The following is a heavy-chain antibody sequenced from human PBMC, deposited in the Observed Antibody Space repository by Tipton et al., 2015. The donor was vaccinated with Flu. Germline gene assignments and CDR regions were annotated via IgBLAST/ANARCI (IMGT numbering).Heavy chain of an antibody. CDR3: ARDNTYYSMIGGAFDI. CDR2: IYTSGST. V-gene: IGHV4-4*07. J-gene: IGHJ3*02. D-gene: IGHD3-22*01. CDR1: GGSISSYY. Sequence: LRLSCTVSGGSISSYYWSWIRQPAGKGLEWIGRIYTSGSTNYNPSLKSRVTMSVDTSKNQFSLKLSSVTAADTAVYYCARDNTYYSMIGGAFDIWGQGTMVTVSS.